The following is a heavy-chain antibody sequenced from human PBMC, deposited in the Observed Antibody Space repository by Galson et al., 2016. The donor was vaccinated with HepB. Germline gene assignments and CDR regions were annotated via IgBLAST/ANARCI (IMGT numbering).Heavy chain of an antibody. D-gene: IGHD3-3*01. CDR1: GLIFSNYG. CDR2: ISYDGSNK. J-gene: IGHJ1*01. V-gene: IGHV3-30*19. Sequence: SLRLSCAGSGLIFSNYGLHWVRQAPGKGLEWVSVISYDGSNKYYSDSVKGRFIISRDNSTNTIILHMNSLRSEDTGVYHCTRASFTTFGILRGYFQHWGQGSRVTVSS. CDR3: TRASFTTFGILRGYFQH.